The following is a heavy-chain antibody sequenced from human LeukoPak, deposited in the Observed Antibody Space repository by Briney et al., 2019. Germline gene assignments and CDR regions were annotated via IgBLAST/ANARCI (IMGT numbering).Heavy chain of an antibody. D-gene: IGHD3-10*01. J-gene: IGHJ4*02. CDR2: ISKDGSNE. Sequence: GGSLRLSCAASGFTFSSYAMYWVRQAPGKGLEWVALISKDGSNEDHADSVKGRFTISRDNSKDTLYLQMSSLRVEDTAVYYCAREAYYGSRRSRQPSPVWGQGTLVTVSS. V-gene: IGHV3-30*15. CDR1: GFTFSSYA. CDR3: AREAYYGSRRSRQPSPV.